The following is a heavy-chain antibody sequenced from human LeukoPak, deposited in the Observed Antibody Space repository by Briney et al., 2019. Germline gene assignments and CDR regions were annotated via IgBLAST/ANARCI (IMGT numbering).Heavy chain of an antibody. J-gene: IGHJ4*02. CDR1: GFTFSSYA. Sequence: GGSLRLSCAASGFTFSSYAMSWVSQAPGKGLEWVSAISGSGGSTYYADSVKGRFTISRDNSKTTLYLQMNSRRAEDTAVYYCAKDSSRKDSSYWGQGTLVTVSS. CDR3: AKDSSRKDSSY. D-gene: IGHD3-22*01. CDR2: ISGSGGST. V-gene: IGHV3-23*01.